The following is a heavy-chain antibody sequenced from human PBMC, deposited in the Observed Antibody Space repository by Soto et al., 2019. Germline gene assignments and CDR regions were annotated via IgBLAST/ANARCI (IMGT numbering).Heavy chain of an antibody. D-gene: IGHD2-15*01. V-gene: IGHV1-3*01. CDR1: GYTFTSYA. J-gene: IGHJ5*02. CDR3: ARGGSSSLRDWFDP. Sequence: GASVKVSCKASGYTFTSYAMHWVRQAPGQRLEWMGWINAGNGNTKYSQKFQGRVTITRDTSASTAYMELSSLRSEDTAVYYCARGGSSSLRDWFDPWGQGXLVTVYS. CDR2: INAGNGNT.